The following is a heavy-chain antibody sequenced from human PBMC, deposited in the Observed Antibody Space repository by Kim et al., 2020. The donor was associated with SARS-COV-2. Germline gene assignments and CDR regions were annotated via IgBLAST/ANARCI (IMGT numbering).Heavy chain of an antibody. Sequence: AASVKGRFIDSRDDSKSIAYLDMNSLKTEDTAVYYCTSSVSSNFPNFDYWGQGTLVTVSS. J-gene: IGHJ4*02. CDR3: TSSVSSNFPNFDY. V-gene: IGHV3-49*02. D-gene: IGHD6-13*01.